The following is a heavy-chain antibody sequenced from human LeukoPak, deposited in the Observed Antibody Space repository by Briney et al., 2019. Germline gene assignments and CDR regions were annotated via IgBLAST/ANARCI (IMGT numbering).Heavy chain of an antibody. CDR3: ARDSRLNYDFWSGYYYDY. CDR2: ISSSSSYI. D-gene: IGHD3-3*01. V-gene: IGHV3-21*01. CDR1: GFTFSSYS. J-gene: IGHJ4*02. Sequence: PGGSLRLSGAASGFTFSSYSMNWVRHAPGKGLEWVSSISSSSSYIYYADSVKGRFTISRDNAKNSLYLQMNNLRAEDTAMYYCARDSRLNYDFWSGYYYDYWGQGTLVTVSS.